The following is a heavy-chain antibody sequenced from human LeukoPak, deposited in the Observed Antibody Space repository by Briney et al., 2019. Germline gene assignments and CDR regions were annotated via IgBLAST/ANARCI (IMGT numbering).Heavy chain of an antibody. CDR2: IYYSGST. Sequence: SETLSLTCTVSGGSISSSSYYWGWIRQPPGKGLEWIGSIYYSGSTYYNPSLKSRVTISVDTSKNQFSLKLSSVTAADTAVYYCARHVGSWYGVGYYFDYWGQGTLVTVSS. J-gene: IGHJ4*02. V-gene: IGHV4-39*01. CDR3: ARHVGSWYGVGYYFDY. D-gene: IGHD6-13*01. CDR1: GGSISSSSYY.